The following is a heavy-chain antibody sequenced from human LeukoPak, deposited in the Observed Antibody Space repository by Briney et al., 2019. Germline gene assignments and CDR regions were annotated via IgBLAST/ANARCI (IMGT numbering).Heavy chain of an antibody. CDR1: GFTFSSYA. D-gene: IGHD5-24*01. J-gene: IGHJ4*02. CDR2: ISGSGGST. V-gene: IGHV3-23*01. CDR3: AKDDRWLQFCC. Sequence: GGSLRLSCAASGFTFSSYAMSWVRQAPGKGLEWVSAISGSGGSTYYADSVRGRFTISRDNSRNTVYLQMNSLRAEDTAVYYCAKDDRWLQFCCWGQGTLVTVSA.